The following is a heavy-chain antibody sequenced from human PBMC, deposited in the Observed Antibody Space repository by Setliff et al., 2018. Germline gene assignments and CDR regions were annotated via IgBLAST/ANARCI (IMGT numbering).Heavy chain of an antibody. V-gene: IGHV4-61*09. CDR3: ARMSGFQYIDV. D-gene: IGHD3-3*01. J-gene: IGHJ6*03. Sequence: SETLSLTCTASGDSISSRTNYWSWIRQPAGEGLEWIGQIYTSWSTNYNPSLQSRVSISLDKSKNQFSLNLTSVTAADTAVYYCARMSGFQYIDVWDKGTTVTVSS. CDR2: IYTSWST. CDR1: GDSISSRTNY.